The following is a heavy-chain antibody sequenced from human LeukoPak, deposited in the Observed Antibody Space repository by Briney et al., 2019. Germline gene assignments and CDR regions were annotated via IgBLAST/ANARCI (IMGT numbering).Heavy chain of an antibody. CDR2: IRQDGTER. V-gene: IGHV3-7*01. CDR1: KLTFSNYW. J-gene: IGHJ4*02. CDR3: ARDLSLTMVRGVID. Sequence: GGSLRLSCAASKLTFSNYWMNWVRQAPGRGLEWVANIRQDGTERSYVDSVKGRFTISRDNAKNTLFLQMNSLRAEDTAVYYCARDLSLTMVRGVIDWGQGTLVTVSS. D-gene: IGHD3-10*01.